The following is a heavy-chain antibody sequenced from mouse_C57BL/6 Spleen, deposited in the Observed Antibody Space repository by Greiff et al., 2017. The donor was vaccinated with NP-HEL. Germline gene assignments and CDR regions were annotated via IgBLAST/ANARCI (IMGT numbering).Heavy chain of an antibody. J-gene: IGHJ1*03. CDR2: IYPRSGNT. V-gene: IGHV1-81*01. CDR3: ARGEVVGRYFDV. Sequence: QVQLQQSGAELARPGASVKLSCKASGYTFTSYGISWVKQRTGQGLEWIGEIYPRSGNTYYNEKFKGKATLTADKSSSTAYMELRSLTSEDSAVYFCARGEVVGRYFDVWGTGTTVTVSS. CDR1: GYTFTSYG. D-gene: IGHD1-1*01.